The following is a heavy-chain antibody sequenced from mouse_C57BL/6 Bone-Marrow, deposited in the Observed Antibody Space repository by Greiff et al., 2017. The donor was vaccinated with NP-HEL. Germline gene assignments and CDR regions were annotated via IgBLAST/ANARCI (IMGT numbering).Heavy chain of an antibody. CDR1: GYTFTSYW. V-gene: IGHV1-69*01. D-gene: IGHD2-5*01. J-gene: IGHJ4*01. Sequence: QVQLQQSGAELVMPGASVKLSCKASGYTFTSYWMHWVKQRPGQGLEWIGEIDPSDSYTNYNQKFKGKSTLTVDKSSSTAYMQLSSLTSEDSAVYYCARGSYSNYVGNAMDYWGQGTSVTVSS. CDR2: IDPSDSYT. CDR3: ARGSYSNYVGNAMDY.